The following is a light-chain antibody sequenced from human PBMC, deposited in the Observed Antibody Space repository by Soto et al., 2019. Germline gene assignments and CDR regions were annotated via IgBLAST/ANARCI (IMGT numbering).Light chain of an antibody. J-gene: IGKJ4*01. CDR2: GAS. V-gene: IGKV3-20*01. CDR1: QSVDSST. Sequence: EVVLTQSPGTLSLSPGERATLSCRASQSVDSSTLAWYQQKPGQAPRLLISGASKRVTGTPDSFSGSGSGTDFPLTTSRLEPEDSAVYYCQHFDDSLIFGGGTKVEIK. CDR3: QHFDDSLI.